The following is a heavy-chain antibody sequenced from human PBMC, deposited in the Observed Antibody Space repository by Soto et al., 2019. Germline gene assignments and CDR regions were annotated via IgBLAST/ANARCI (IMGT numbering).Heavy chain of an antibody. D-gene: IGHD3-22*01. V-gene: IGHV1-18*04. CDR2: ISAYNGNT. CDR3: ARDRGYYYDSSSGGNAFDI. CDR1: GYTFTSYG. J-gene: IGHJ3*02. Sequence: ASVKVSCKASGYTFTSYGISWVRQAPGQGLEWMGWISAYNGNTNYAQKLQGRVTMTTDTSTSTAYMELRSLRSDDTAVYYCARDRGYYYDSSSGGNAFDIWGQGTMVTVSS.